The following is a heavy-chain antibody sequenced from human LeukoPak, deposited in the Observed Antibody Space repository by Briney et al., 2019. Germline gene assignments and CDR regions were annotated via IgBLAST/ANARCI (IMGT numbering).Heavy chain of an antibody. CDR3: ARASSIVRYYDSSGYTTHAFDI. J-gene: IGHJ3*02. CDR2: IYHSGST. Sequence: SETLSLTCAVSGGSISSGGYSWSWIRQPPGKGLEWIGYIYHSGSTYYNPSLKSRVTISVDRSKNQFSLKLSSVTAADTAVYYCARASSIVRYYDSSGYTTHAFDIWGQGTMVTVSS. V-gene: IGHV4-30-2*01. D-gene: IGHD3-22*01. CDR1: GGSISSGGYS.